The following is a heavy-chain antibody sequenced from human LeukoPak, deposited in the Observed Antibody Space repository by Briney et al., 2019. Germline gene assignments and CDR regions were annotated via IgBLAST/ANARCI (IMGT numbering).Heavy chain of an antibody. CDR1: GFTFDDYT. Sequence: GGSLRLSCAASGFTFDDYTTHWVRQAPGKGLEWVSLISWDGGSTYYADSVKGRFTVSRDNAKNTLYLQVNNLRAEDTAVYYCARGPNSNWSGLDFWGQGTLLTVSS. V-gene: IGHV3-43*01. D-gene: IGHD6-6*01. CDR3: ARGPNSNWSGLDF. J-gene: IGHJ4*02. CDR2: ISWDGGST.